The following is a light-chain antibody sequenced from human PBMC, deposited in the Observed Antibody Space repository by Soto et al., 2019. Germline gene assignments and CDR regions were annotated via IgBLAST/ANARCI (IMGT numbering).Light chain of an antibody. J-gene: IGLJ2*01. Sequence: SYELTQPPSVSVSPGQTASITCSGDKLGDKYACWYQQKPGQSHVLVIYQDSKRPSGIPERFSGSNSGNTATLTISGTQAMDEADYYCQAWDSSTVVFGGGTKLPS. CDR1: KLGDKY. V-gene: IGLV3-1*01. CDR3: QAWDSSTVV. CDR2: QDS.